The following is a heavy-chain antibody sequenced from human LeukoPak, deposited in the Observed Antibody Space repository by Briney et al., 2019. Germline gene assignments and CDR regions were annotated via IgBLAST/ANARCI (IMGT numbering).Heavy chain of an antibody. CDR3: ARVYDFWSGLNPEYYFDY. D-gene: IGHD3-3*01. CDR1: GYSFTSYW. CDR2: IYPGDSDT. V-gene: IGHV5-51*01. J-gene: IGHJ4*02. Sequence: PGESLKISCKGSGYSFTSYWIGWVRQMPGKGLEWMGIIYPGDSDTRYSPSFQGQVTISADKSISTAYLQWSSLKASDTAMYYCARVYDFWSGLNPEYYFDYWGQGTLVTVSS.